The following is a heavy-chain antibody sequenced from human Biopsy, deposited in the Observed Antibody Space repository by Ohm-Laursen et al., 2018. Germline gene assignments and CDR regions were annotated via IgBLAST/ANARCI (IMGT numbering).Heavy chain of an antibody. D-gene: IGHD4-11*01. CDR1: GDSVTKYY. V-gene: IGHV4-59*02. Sequence: GTLSLTCTLSGDSVTKYYWSWIRQPPGKGLEWIGHIYYSVMTNYNPSLRSRVSISVDTSRNQVSLTLSSVTAADTAVYYCARDSGILNYGNFKYYHYYGMDVWGQGTKVTVSS. J-gene: IGHJ6*02. CDR3: ARDSGILNYGNFKYYHYYGMDV. CDR2: IYYSVMT.